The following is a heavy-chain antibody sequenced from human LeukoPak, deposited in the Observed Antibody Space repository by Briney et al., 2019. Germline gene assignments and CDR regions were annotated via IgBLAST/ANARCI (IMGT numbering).Heavy chain of an antibody. CDR2: IIPHSGGT. V-gene: IGHV1-2*02. CDR3: ARGYCSGGTCYLVENWLDP. J-gene: IGHJ5*02. CDR1: GYTLTASS. D-gene: IGHD2-15*01. Sequence: GAPLRVSCTASGYTLTASSIYSVRKAPGERLEWIGEIIPHSGGTDYTQRFQSRVTMTRDTSISTAYLELSRLRSDDTAVYYWARGYCSGGTCYLVENWLDPWGQGTLFTVSS.